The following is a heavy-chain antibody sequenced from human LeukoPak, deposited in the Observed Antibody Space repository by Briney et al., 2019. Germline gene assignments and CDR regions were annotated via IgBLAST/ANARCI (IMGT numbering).Heavy chain of an antibody. J-gene: IGHJ3*02. D-gene: IGHD2-15*01. V-gene: IGHV1-24*01. Sequence: ASVKVSCKVSGYTLTELSMHWVRQAPGKGLEWMGGFDPEDGETIYAQKFQGRVTMTEDTSTDTAYMELSSLRSEDTAVYYCATGDIVVWRDAFDIWGQGTMVTVSS. CDR1: GYTLTELS. CDR2: FDPEDGET. CDR3: ATGDIVVWRDAFDI.